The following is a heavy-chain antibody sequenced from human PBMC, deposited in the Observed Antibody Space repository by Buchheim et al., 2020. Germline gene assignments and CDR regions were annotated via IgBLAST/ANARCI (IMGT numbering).Heavy chain of an antibody. D-gene: IGHD1-26*01. V-gene: IGHV6-1*01. Sequence: QVQLQQSGPGLVKPSQTLSLTCTISGDRVSSNRDAWTWIRQSPSRGLEWLGRTYYRSKWYQDYAESVKSRLTISSDTSKNQLSLQLSSVTPEDTAVYFCARDGPLSHHSSPLDYWGPRIL. CDR1: GDRVSSNRDA. CDR3: ARDGPLSHHSSPLDY. CDR2: TYYRSKWYQ. J-gene: IGHJ4*02.